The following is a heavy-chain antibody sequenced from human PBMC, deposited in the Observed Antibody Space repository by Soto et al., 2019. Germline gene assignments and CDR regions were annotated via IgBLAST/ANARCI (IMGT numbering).Heavy chain of an antibody. CDR3: ARDRGWPGDLYYYMDV. D-gene: IGHD7-27*01. CDR2: IYSGGST. J-gene: IGHJ6*03. V-gene: IGHV3-66*01. CDR1: GFTVSSNY. Sequence: GGSLRLSCAASGFTVSSNYMSWVRQAPGKGLEWVSVIYSGGSTYYADSVKGRFTISRDNSKNTVYLQMNSLRAEDTAVYYCARDRGWPGDLYYYMDVWGKGTTVTVSS.